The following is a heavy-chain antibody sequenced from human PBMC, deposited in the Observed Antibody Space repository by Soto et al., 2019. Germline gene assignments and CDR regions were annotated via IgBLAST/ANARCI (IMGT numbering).Heavy chain of an antibody. J-gene: IGHJ4*02. CDR2: IIPIFGTA. Sequence: SVKVSCKASGGTFSSYAISWVRQAPGQGLEWMGGIIPIFGTANYAQKFQGRVTITADESTSTAYMELSSLRSEDTAVYYCARAPAGYCSGGSGYEPYYFDYWGQGTLVTVSS. CDR1: GGTFSSYA. D-gene: IGHD2-15*01. CDR3: ARAPAGYCSGGSGYEPYYFDY. V-gene: IGHV1-69*13.